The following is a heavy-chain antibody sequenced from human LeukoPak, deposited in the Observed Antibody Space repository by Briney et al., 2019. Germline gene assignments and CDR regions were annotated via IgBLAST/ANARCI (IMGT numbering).Heavy chain of an antibody. CDR1: GASVTDYY. CDR2: IHHSGNS. Sequence: SETLSLTCTVSGASVTDYYWSWIRQSPGKGLEWISYIHHSGNSDYNPSLRSRVTTSLDTSKNRFSLNLISVTAADTAVHYCTRGHWGLQSWSQGTLVTVSS. CDR3: TRGHWGLQS. V-gene: IGHV4-59*02. J-gene: IGHJ5*02. D-gene: IGHD7-27*01.